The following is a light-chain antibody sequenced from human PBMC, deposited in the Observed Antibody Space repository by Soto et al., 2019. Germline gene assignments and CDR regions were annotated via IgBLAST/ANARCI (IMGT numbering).Light chain of an antibody. CDR1: QDISNY. CDR3: QQYDNLPLT. Sequence: DIQMTQSPSSLSASVGARVTITCQASQDISNYLNWYQQKPGKAPKIMSYDASNLETGVPSRFSGSGSGTDFTFTISSLQPEDIETYYCQQYDNLPLTFGGGTKVDIK. V-gene: IGKV1-33*01. J-gene: IGKJ4*01. CDR2: DAS.